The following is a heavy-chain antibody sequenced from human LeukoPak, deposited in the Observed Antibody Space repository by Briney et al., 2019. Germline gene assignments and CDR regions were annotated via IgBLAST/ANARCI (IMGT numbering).Heavy chain of an antibody. CDR2: ISSSSSYI. CDR1: GFTFSSYA. V-gene: IGHV3-21*01. J-gene: IGHJ4*02. CDR3: ARGGAAQYYFDY. D-gene: IGHD6-6*01. Sequence: GGSLRLSCAASGFTFSSYAMSWVRQAPGKGLEWVSSISSSSSYIYYADSVKGRVTISRDNAKNSLYLQTNSLRVEDTAVYYCARGGAAQYYFDYWGQGTLVTVSS.